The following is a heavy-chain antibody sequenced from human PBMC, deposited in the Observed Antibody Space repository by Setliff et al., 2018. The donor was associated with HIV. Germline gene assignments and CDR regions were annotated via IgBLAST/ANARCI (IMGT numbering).Heavy chain of an antibody. D-gene: IGHD3-10*01. CDR3: ARGDGDTMVRGVIIPNWFDP. V-gene: IGHV4-34*01. J-gene: IGHJ5*02. Sequence: SETLSLTCAVYGGSFSAYYWSWIRQPPGKGLEWIGEINHSGSTNYNSSLKSRVTMSVDTSKNQFSLKLSSVTAADTAVYYCARGDGDTMVRGVIIPNWFDPWGQGALVTVSS. CDR2: INHSGST. CDR1: GGSFSAYY.